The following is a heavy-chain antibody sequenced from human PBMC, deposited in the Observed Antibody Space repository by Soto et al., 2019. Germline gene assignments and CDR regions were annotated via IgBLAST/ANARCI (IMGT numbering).Heavy chain of an antibody. CDR1: GFTFSSYG. Sequence: QVQLVESGGGVVQPGRSLRLSCAASGFTFSSYGMHWVRQAPGKGLEWVAVIWYDESNKYYADSVKGRFTISRDNSKNTLYLQMNSLRAEDTAVYYCARSTVTTRDAFDIWGQGTMVTVSS. CDR2: IWYDESNK. D-gene: IGHD4-17*01. CDR3: ARSTVTTRDAFDI. V-gene: IGHV3-33*01. J-gene: IGHJ3*02.